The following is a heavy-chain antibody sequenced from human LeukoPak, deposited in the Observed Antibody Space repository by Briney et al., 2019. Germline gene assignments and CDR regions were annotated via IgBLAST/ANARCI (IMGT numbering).Heavy chain of an antibody. V-gene: IGHV3-30-3*01. J-gene: IGHJ6*02. CDR1: GFTFRSDA. CDR3: ARGNWNYYYGMDV. CDR2: ISHDGSNK. D-gene: IGHD3-3*01. Sequence: PGGSLRLSCAASGFTFRSDAMHWVRQAPGKGLEWVAVISHDGSNKYYADSVKGRFTISRDNSKSTLYLQMDSLRAEDTAVYFCARGNWNYYYGMDVWGQGTTVTVSS.